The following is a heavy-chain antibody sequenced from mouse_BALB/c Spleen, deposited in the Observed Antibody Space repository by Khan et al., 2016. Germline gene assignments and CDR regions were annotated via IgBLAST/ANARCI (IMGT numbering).Heavy chain of an antibody. D-gene: IGHD2-4*01. J-gene: IGHJ3*01. V-gene: IGHV9-3*02. CDR1: GYSFTNYG. Sequence: QIQLVQSGPELKKPGETVKISCKASGYSFTNYGMNWVKQAPGKGLKWMGWIDTNTGEPTYAEEFKGRFAFSLETSAITAYLQINNLKNDDTATYFCAGWGYDYAWFAYWGQGTLVTVSA. CDR2: IDTNTGEP. CDR3: AGWGYDYAWFAY.